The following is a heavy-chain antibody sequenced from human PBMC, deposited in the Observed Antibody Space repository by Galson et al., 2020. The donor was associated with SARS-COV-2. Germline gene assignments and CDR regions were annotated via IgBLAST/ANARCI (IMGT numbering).Heavy chain of an antibody. CDR3: LAYSSTRHNF. Sequence: GSLRLSCSASGFAFSDYAMHWVRQAPGKGLEYVSALSSSGGTSFYADSVSGRFTMSRDNSKNTFYLQMTGLRVEDTAFYYCLAYSSTRHNFWGQGTLVTVSS. CDR2: LSSSGGTS. J-gene: IGHJ4*02. D-gene: IGHD6-19*01. V-gene: IGHV3-64D*09. CDR1: GFAFSDYA.